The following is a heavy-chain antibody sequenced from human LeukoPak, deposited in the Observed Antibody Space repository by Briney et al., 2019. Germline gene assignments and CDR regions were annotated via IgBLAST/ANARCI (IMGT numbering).Heavy chain of an antibody. D-gene: IGHD3-16*02. CDR3: ARDTTLTFGGVIVPDAFDI. J-gene: IGHJ3*02. CDR2: IWYDGSNK. V-gene: IGHV3-33*01. Sequence: PGRSLRLSCAASGFTFSSYGMHWVRQAPGKGLEWVAVIWYDGSNKYYADSVKGRFTISRNNSKNTLYLQMNSLRAEDTAVYYCARDTTLTFGGVIVPDAFDIWGQGTMVTVSS. CDR1: GFTFSSYG.